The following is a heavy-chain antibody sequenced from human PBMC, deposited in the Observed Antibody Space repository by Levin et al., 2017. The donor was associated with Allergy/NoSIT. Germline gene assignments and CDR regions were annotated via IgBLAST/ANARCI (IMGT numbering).Heavy chain of an antibody. V-gene: IGHV3-21*01. D-gene: IGHD2-2*02. J-gene: IGHJ4*02. Sequence: LSLPCAASGFTFRSYSMNWVRQAPGKGLEWVSSISSSSSYIYYADSVKGRFTISRDNAKNSLYLQMNSLRAEDTAVYYCARGDVVPAATPFDYWGQGTLVTVSS. CDR3: ARGDVVPAATPFDY. CDR2: ISSSSSYI. CDR1: GFTFRSYS.